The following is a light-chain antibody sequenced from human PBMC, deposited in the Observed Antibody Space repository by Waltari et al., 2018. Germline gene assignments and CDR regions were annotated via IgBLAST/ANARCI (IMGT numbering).Light chain of an antibody. CDR2: WAS. V-gene: IGKV4-1*01. J-gene: IGKJ4*01. Sequence: DIVMTQSPDSLAASLGERATINCKSSQSLLHWPNNQNYLTWYLQKPGQPPQLLISWASTRESGVPDRFSGSGSGTDFTLTISSLQAEDVAVYYCQQSYTTPLTFGGGTRVEIK. CDR3: QQSYTTPLT. CDR1: QSLLHWPNNQNY.